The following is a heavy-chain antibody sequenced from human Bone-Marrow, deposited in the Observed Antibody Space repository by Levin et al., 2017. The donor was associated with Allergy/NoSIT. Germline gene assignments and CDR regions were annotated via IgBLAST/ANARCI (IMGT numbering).Heavy chain of an antibody. CDR3: ATGRNSGWSAFDM. CDR1: GDTLTELS. CDR2: SDREADET. J-gene: IGHJ3*02. V-gene: IGHV1-24*01. D-gene: IGHD6-19*01. Sequence: GGSLRLSCKVSGDTLTELSMHWVRQAPGKGLEWMAGSDREADETFYVENLQDRLTMTEDTSTDTAYLELTSLRSDDTAVYYCATGRNSGWSAFDMWGQGTLVTVSS.